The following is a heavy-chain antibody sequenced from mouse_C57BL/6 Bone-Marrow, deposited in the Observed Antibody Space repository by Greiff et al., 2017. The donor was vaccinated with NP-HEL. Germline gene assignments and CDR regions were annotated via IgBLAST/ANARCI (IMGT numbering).Heavy chain of an antibody. V-gene: IGHV14-4*01. CDR3: TRYSNCNFDY. CDR1: GFNIKDDY. CDR2: IDPENGDT. Sequence: EVKLVESGAELVRPGASVKLSCTASGFNIKDDYMHWVKQRPEQGLEWIGWIDPENGDTEYASKFQGKATITADTSSHTAYLQLSSLTSEDTAVYYCTRYSNCNFDYWGQGTTLTVSS. J-gene: IGHJ2*01. D-gene: IGHD2-5*01.